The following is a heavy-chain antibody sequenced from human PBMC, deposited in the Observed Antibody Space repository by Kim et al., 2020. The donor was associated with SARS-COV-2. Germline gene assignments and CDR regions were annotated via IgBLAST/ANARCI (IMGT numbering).Heavy chain of an antibody. CDR1: GYSFTNYW. D-gene: IGHD6-13*01. CDR3: ARHWSSSWFGY. V-gene: IGHV5-51*01. Sequence: GESLKISCKASGYSFTNYWIGWVRQMPGRGLEWMGMIYCGDSKTIYSPSFQGHVSISADKSISTAYLQWTSLKASDTATYYCARHWSSSWFGYWGQGTLVTVSS. J-gene: IGHJ4*02. CDR2: IYCGDSKT.